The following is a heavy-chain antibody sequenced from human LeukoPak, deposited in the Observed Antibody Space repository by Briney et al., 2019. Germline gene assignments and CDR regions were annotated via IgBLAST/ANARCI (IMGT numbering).Heavy chain of an antibody. CDR1: GYSISSGYY. CDR3: ARRYDSSGAGFDY. Sequence: SETLSLTCTVSGYSISSGYYWGWIRQPPGKGLEWIGYIYYSGSTYYNPSLKSRVTISVDTSKNQFSLKLSSVTAADTAVYYCARRYDSSGAGFDYWGQGTLVTVSS. D-gene: IGHD3-22*01. J-gene: IGHJ4*02. CDR2: IYYSGST. V-gene: IGHV4-38-2*02.